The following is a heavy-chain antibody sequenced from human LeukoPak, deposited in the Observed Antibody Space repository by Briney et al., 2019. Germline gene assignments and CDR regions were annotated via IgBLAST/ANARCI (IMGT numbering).Heavy chain of an antibody. CDR2: IYYSGST. Sequence: SDTLSLTCAVSGYSISSSNWWGWIRQPPGKGLEWIGYIYYSGSTYYNPSLKSRVTMSVDTSKNQFSLKLSSMTAADTAVYYCARTHGYYYGMDVWGKGTTVTVSS. CDR1: GYSISSSNW. CDR3: ARTHGYYYGMDV. J-gene: IGHJ6*04. V-gene: IGHV4-28*01.